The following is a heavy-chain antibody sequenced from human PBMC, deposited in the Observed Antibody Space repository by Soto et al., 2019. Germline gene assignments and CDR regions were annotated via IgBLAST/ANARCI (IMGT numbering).Heavy chain of an antibody. D-gene: IGHD3-3*01. J-gene: IGHJ3*01. CDR1: GFTFSSYW. CDR2: IKPDGSDT. CDR3: ATDLNWSGT. V-gene: IGHV3-7*01. Sequence: HPGGSLRLSCAASGFTFSSYWMTWVRQAPGKGLEFLATIKPDGSDTYYVDPVKGRFTISRDNAKNSLSLQMNSLRAEDTALYYCATDLNWSGTWGQGTMVTVS.